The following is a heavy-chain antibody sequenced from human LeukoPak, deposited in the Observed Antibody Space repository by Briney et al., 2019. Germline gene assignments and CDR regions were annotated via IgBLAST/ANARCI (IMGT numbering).Heavy chain of an antibody. CDR1: GGSISGSSYY. Sequence: PSETLSLTCTVSGGSISGSSYYWGWIRQPPGKGLEWIGYIYYSGSTYYNPSLKSRVTMSVDTSKNQFSLKLSSVTAVDTAVYYCATGSLRGYSGYDLEFDYWGQGTLVTVSS. CDR2: IYYSGST. V-gene: IGHV4-39*07. CDR3: ATGSLRGYSGYDLEFDY. D-gene: IGHD5-12*01. J-gene: IGHJ4*02.